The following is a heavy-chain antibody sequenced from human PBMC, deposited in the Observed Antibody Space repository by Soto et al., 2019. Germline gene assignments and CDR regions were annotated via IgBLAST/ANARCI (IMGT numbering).Heavy chain of an antibody. CDR2: IYNPGRPA. V-gene: IGHV3-74*01. CDR3: VRANTGYGYFDY. Sequence: GGSLRLSCAASEFTFSSYLMHWVRQAPGKGLVRLARIYNPGRPASCADRVKGRFTLSRDKAKNTLYLQMISLPVDDTAVFYCVRANTGYGYFDYCDQGILVTVCS. CDR1: EFTFSSYL. D-gene: IGHD5-12*01. J-gene: IGHJ4*02.